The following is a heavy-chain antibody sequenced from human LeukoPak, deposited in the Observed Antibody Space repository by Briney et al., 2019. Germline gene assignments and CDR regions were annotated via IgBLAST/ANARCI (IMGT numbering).Heavy chain of an antibody. CDR2: IYYSGST. D-gene: IGHD3-10*01. CDR3: ADSSGSYYMGGDWFDP. J-gene: IGHJ5*02. Sequence: SETLSLTCTVSGGSISSYYWSWIRQPPGKGLEWIGYIYYSGSTYYNPSLKSRVTISVDTSKNQFSLKLSSVTAADTAVYYCADSSGSYYMGGDWFDPWGQGTLVTVSS. CDR1: GGSISSYY. V-gene: IGHV4-59*08.